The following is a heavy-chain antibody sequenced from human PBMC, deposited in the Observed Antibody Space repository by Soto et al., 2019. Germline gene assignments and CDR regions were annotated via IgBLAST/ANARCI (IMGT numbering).Heavy chain of an antibody. CDR3: AIVRAVPGSYYFDY. CDR2: ISGSNGNT. V-gene: IGHV1-18*01. Sequence: QVQLVQSGAEVKKPGASVKVSCKASGYTFTRYGWVRRARGQGLECMGWISGSNGNTNYAQKLQGRVSMTTDTATSTAYMELRSLSSDDTAVYYAAIVRAVPGSYYFDYWGQRFPVTVS. D-gene: IGHD6-13*01. J-gene: IGHJ4*02. CDR1: GYTFTRYG.